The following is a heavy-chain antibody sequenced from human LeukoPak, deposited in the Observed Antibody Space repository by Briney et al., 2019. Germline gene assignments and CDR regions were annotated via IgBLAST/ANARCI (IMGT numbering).Heavy chain of an antibody. D-gene: IGHD5-24*01. Sequence: SETLSLTCTVSGGSVSSYYWTWLRQPAGKGLEWIGRIYSSGSTNYNPSLKSRVTMSVDTSKNQFSLNLTSVTAADTAVYYCARERRGTYRWLDYWGPGTLVTVSS. V-gene: IGHV4-4*07. CDR2: IYSSGST. CDR1: GGSVSSYY. J-gene: IGHJ4*02. CDR3: ARERRGTYRWLDY.